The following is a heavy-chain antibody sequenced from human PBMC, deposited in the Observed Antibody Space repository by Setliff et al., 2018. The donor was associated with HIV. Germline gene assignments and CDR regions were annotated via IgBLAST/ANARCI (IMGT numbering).Heavy chain of an antibody. CDR3: ARSVIGYYYYGMDV. Sequence: GGSLRLSCAVSGFTFNNYWIVWVRQAPGKGLEWVANIDQDGSHKYYVDSVKGRFTISRDNSKNTLYLQMNSLRAEDTAVYYCARSVIGYYYYGMDVWGQGTLVTVSS. J-gene: IGHJ6*02. V-gene: IGHV3-7*01. CDR1: GFTFNNYW. CDR2: IDQDGSHK. D-gene: IGHD3-10*01.